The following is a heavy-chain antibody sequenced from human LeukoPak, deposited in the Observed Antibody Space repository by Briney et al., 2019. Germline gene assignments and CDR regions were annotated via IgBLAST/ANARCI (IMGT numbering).Heavy chain of an antibody. Sequence: GGSLRLSCAASGFTFSDYYMSWIRQAPGKGLEWVSYISSSGSTIYYADSVKGRFPISRDNAKNSLYLQMNSPRAEDTAVYYCARFGYSYGYSGHGYYYYMDVWGKGTTVTVSS. V-gene: IGHV3-11*01. CDR3: ARFGYSYGYSGHGYYYYMDV. CDR1: GFTFSDYY. CDR2: ISSSGSTI. J-gene: IGHJ6*03. D-gene: IGHD5-18*01.